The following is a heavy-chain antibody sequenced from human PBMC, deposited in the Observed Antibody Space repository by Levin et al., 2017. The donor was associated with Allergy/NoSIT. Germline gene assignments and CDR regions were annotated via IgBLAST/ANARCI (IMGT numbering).Heavy chain of an antibody. J-gene: IGHJ4*02. CDR3: ATVEGLFCSGVSCSYSFHY. Sequence: SGGSLRLSCAVSGGSISTDNWWSWIRQPPGKGLEWIGEIYRSGDTNHNPSLRSRVTMSVDKSKNHFSLKLSSVTAADTAVYYCATVEGLFCSGVSCSYSFHYWGQGALVTVSS. D-gene: IGHD3-9*01. CDR1: GGSISTDNW. CDR2: IYRSGDT. V-gene: IGHV4-4*02.